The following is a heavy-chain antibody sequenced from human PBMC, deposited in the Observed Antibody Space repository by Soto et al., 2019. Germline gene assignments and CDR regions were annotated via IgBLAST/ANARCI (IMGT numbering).Heavy chain of an antibody. CDR1: GGTLSNYA. CDR2: ITPISGRT. J-gene: IGHJ6*02. V-gene: IGHV1-69*13. CDR3: AKDRGPYCSGGSCYYYYGMDV. D-gene: IGHD2-15*01. Sequence: ASVKVSCKASGGTLSNYAISWVRQAPGQGLEWMGGITPISGRTAYAQKFQGRLTIIADESTNTAYMELSSLTSEDTAVYYCAKDRGPYCSGGSCYYYYGMDVWGQGTTVTVSS.